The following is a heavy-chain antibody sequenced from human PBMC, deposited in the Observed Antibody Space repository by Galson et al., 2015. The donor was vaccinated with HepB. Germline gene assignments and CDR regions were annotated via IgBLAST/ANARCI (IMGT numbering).Heavy chain of an antibody. J-gene: IGHJ4*02. V-gene: IGHV3-23*01. Sequence: SLRLSCAASGFTFSNYVMSWVRQAPGKGLEWVSDISGTGSSTYYADSVKGRFTISRDNSKNTLYLQMNSLRAEDTAVYYCVKELGYSYGRFDYWGQGALVTVSS. CDR3: VKELGYSYGRFDY. CDR1: GFTFSNYV. D-gene: IGHD5-12*01. CDR2: ISGTGSST.